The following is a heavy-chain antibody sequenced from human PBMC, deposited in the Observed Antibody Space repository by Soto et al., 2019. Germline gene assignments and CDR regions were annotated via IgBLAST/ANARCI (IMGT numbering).Heavy chain of an antibody. D-gene: IGHD3-10*01. J-gene: IGHJ4*02. V-gene: IGHV4-59*08. CDR3: ARHLYGSSFDY. CDR2: IYYSGST. CDR1: GGSISRYY. Sequence: SETLSLTCTISGGSISRYYWSWIQQPPGKGLEWIGYIYYSGSTNYNPSLKSRVTISVDTSKNQFSLKLSSVTAADTAVYYCARHLYGSSFDYWGQGTLVTVS.